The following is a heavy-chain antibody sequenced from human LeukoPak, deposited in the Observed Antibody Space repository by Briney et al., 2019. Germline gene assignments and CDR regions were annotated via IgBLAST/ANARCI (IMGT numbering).Heavy chain of an antibody. V-gene: IGHV4-34*01. CDR2: INHSGST. J-gene: IGHJ6*02. CDR1: GGSFSGYY. CDR3: ARGIIYYGMDV. Sequence: SETLSLTCAVYGGSFSGYYWSWIRQPPGKGLEWIREINHSGSTNYNPSLKSRVTISVDTSKNQFSLKLSSVTAADTAVYYCARGIIYYGMDVWGQGTTVTVSS.